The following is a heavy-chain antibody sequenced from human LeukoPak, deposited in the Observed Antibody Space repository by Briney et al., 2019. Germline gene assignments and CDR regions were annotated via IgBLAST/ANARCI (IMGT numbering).Heavy chain of an antibody. D-gene: IGHD3-16*02. J-gene: IGHJ4*02. Sequence: ASETLSFTCAVSGYSISSGYYWGWIRQPPGKGLEWIGSIYHSGSTYYNPSLKSRVTISVDTSKNQFSLKLSSVTAADTAVYYCAREITFGGVIVQHFDYWGQGTLVTVSS. V-gene: IGHV4-38-2*02. CDR3: AREITFGGVIVQHFDY. CDR2: IYHSGST. CDR1: GYSISSGYY.